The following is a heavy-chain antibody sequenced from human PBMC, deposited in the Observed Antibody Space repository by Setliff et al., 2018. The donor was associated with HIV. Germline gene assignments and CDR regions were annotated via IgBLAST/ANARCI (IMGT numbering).Heavy chain of an antibody. D-gene: IGHD2-21*01. J-gene: IGHJ3*02. Sequence: ASVKVSCKASGYTFTNYGISWVRQAPGQGLEWMGWISTYNGNTKYVQKLQGRVTMTTDTSTSTAYMELRSLRSDDTAMYYCARPSSPDCGGDCYPDAFDIWGRGTMVTVSS. V-gene: IGHV1-18*01. CDR2: ISTYNGNT. CDR1: GYTFTNYG. CDR3: ARPSSPDCGGDCYPDAFDI.